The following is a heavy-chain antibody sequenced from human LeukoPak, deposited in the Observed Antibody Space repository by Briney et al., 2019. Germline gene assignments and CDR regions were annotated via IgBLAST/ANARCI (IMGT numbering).Heavy chain of an antibody. CDR1: GFTFSSYG. CDR3: ARGGTMIVASSFDY. J-gene: IGHJ4*02. V-gene: IGHV3-30*02. D-gene: IGHD3-22*01. CDR2: IRYDGSNK. Sequence: PRGSLRLSCAASGFTFSSYGMHWVRQAPGKGLEWVAFIRYDGSNKYYADSVKGRFTISRDNSKNTLYLQMNSLRAEDTAVYYCARGGTMIVASSFDYWGQGTLVTVSS.